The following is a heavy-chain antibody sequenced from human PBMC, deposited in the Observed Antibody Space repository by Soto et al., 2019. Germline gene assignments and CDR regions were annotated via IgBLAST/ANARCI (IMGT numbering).Heavy chain of an antibody. CDR3: ARAGDIVVVVAATSTGWFDP. CDR2: IIPIFGTA. CDR1: GGTFSSYA. Sequence: QVQLVQSGAEVKKPGSSVKVSCKASGGTFSSYAISWVRQAPGQGLEWMGGIIPIFGTANYAQKFQGSVTITADESTSTAYMELSSLRSEDTAVYYCARAGDIVVVVAATSTGWFDPWGQGTLVTVSS. V-gene: IGHV1-69*01. J-gene: IGHJ5*02. D-gene: IGHD2-15*01.